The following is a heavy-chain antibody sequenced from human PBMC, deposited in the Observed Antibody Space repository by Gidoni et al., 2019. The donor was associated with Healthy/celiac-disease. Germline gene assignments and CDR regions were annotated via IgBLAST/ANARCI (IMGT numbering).Heavy chain of an antibody. V-gene: IGHV1-69*06. J-gene: IGHJ3*02. Sequence: QVQLVQSGAEVKKPGSSVKVSCKASGGTFSSYAISWVRQAPGHGLEWMGGIIPIFGTANYTQKFQGRVTITADKSTSTAYMELSSLRSEDTAVYYCARQGGSGSYYLDAFDIWGQGTMVTVSS. CDR1: GGTFSSYA. CDR3: ARQGGSGSYYLDAFDI. D-gene: IGHD1-26*01. CDR2: IIPIFGTA.